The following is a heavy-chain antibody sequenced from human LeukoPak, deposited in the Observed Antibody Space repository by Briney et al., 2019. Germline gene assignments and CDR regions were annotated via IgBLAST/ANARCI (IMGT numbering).Heavy chain of an antibody. J-gene: IGHJ4*02. D-gene: IGHD6-6*01. CDR3: VRDKVNLEY. CDR1: GFTFRNYD. Sequence: GGSLRLSCAASGFTFRNYDIHWIRQAPGKGLEWVLCISNSGNTIYYADSVKGRFTVSRDNAKNSLYLQMNSLRAEDTAVYYCVRDKVNLEYWGQGTLVTVSS. V-gene: IGHV3-11*04. CDR2: ISNSGNTI.